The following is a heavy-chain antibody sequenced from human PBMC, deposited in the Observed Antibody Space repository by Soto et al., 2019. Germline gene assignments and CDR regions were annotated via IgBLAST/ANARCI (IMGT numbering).Heavy chain of an antibody. CDR3: ARDPEFKWELLLGSRPANYGMDV. CDR1: GFTCSSYS. J-gene: IGHJ6*02. V-gene: IGHV3-21*01. CDR2: ISSSSSYI. D-gene: IGHD1-26*01. Sequence: PGGSLRLSWAASGFTCSSYSMNWVRQAPGKGLEWVSSISSSSSYIYYADSVKGRFTISRDNAKNSLYLQMNSLRAEDTAVYYCARDPEFKWELLLGSRPANYGMDVWGQGTTVTVSS.